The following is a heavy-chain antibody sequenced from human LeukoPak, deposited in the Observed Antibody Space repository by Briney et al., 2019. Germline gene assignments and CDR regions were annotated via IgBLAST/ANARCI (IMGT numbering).Heavy chain of an antibody. CDR1: GFTFSDFY. Sequence: GGSLRLSCAASGFTFSDFYMTWIRQAPGKGLEWVSYISSSGSSIYYAESVKGRFSISRDNGKNSLYLQMNSLRAEDTAVYYCARWSSGNSYYYYGMDVWGQGTTVTVSS. V-gene: IGHV3-11*01. J-gene: IGHJ6*02. D-gene: IGHD3-22*01. CDR3: ARWSSGNSYYYYGMDV. CDR2: ISSSGSSI.